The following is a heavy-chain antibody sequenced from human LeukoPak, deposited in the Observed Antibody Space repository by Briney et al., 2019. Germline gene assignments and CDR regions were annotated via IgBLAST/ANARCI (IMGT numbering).Heavy chain of an antibody. CDR2: ISCDGSNI. Sequence: GRSLRLSCAASGFAFSNYVMHWVRQAPGKGLEWVAVISCDGSNIYYADSVKGRFTISRDNSKNTLYLQMNSLSAEDTAVYYCAKDGPTVTIFGHFDYWGHGTLVTVSS. D-gene: IGHD4-17*01. J-gene: IGHJ4*01. CDR1: GFAFSNYV. CDR3: AKDGPTVTIFGHFDY. V-gene: IGHV3-30*18.